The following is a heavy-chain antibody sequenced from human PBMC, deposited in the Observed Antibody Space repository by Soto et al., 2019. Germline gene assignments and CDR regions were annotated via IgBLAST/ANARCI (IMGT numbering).Heavy chain of an antibody. J-gene: IGHJ4*02. CDR1: GFNFDYYV. V-gene: IGHV3-23*01. CDR3: AKGSTDTRPYYFDR. D-gene: IGHD2-2*01. CDR2: MTGSSGDT. Sequence: HPGGSLRLSCGASGFNFDYYVMGWVRQAPAKGLEWISAMTGSSGDTFHADSVKGRFTVSRDNSNNMLYLQMNNLRAEDTAVYYCAKGSTDTRPYYFDRWGQGTLVTVSS.